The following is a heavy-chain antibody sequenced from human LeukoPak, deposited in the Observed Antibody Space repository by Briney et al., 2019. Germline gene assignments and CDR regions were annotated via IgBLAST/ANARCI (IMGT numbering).Heavy chain of an antibody. Sequence: GGTLRLSCAASGFTFSSYGMSWVRQAPGNGLEWVSAIGGSDGKTYYADSVKGRFTISRDNSKNTLYLQMNSLRAEDTALYYCAKEAHYPHMGTYLVTIDSWGQGTLVTVSS. D-gene: IGHD3-9*01. CDR2: IGGSDGKT. CDR1: GFTFSSYG. J-gene: IGHJ4*02. CDR3: AKEAHYPHMGTYLVTIDS. V-gene: IGHV3-23*01.